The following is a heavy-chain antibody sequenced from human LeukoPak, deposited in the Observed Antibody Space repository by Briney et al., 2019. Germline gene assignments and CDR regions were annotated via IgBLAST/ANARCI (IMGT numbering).Heavy chain of an antibody. CDR3: AIEVDSISGPGDIFDT. CDR1: GFTFSSYM. V-gene: IGHV3-21*01. D-gene: IGHD3-3*01. J-gene: IGHJ3*02. Sequence: GGSLRLSCAASGFTFSSYMVTWVRQAPGKGLEWVSSISSGSSYIYYEDSVKGRFTISRDNGKNSLYLQMSSLRAEDTAVYYGAIEVDSISGPGDIFDTWGQGKMVPVFS. CDR2: ISSGSSYI.